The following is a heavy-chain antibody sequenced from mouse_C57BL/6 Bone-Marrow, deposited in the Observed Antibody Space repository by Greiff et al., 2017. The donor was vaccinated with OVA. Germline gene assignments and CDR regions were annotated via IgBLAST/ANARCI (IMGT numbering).Heavy chain of an antibody. D-gene: IGHD2-14*01. CDR3: ARLQYDGGFLGAMDY. CDR2: INPSTGGT. CDR1: GYSFTGYY. Sequence: VQLKQSGPELVKPGASVKISCKASGYSFTGYYMNWVKQSPEKSLEWIGEINPSTGGTTYNQKFKAKATLTVDKSSSTAYMQLKSLTSEDSAVYYCARLQYDGGFLGAMDYWGQGTSVTVSS. J-gene: IGHJ4*01. V-gene: IGHV1-42*01.